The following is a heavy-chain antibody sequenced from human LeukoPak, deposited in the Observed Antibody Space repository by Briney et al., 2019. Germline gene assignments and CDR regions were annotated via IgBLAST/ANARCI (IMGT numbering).Heavy chain of an antibody. CDR3: ARDGVPGGRDV. CDR1: GFAFSSHW. Sequence: GGSLRLSCAASGFAFSSHWTNWVRQAPGKGLEWVANINREGNDKNYVDSVKGRFTISRDNAKNSLYLQMNSLRVEDTAVYYCARDGVPGGRDVWGQGTTVTVS. J-gene: IGHJ6*02. V-gene: IGHV3-7*01. CDR2: INREGNDK. D-gene: IGHD3-16*01.